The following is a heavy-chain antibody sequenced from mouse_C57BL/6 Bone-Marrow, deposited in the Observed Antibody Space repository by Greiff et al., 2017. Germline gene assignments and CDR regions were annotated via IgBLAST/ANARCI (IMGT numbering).Heavy chain of an antibody. J-gene: IGHJ4*01. CDR2: INPSSGYT. V-gene: IGHV1-7*01. D-gene: IGHD2-5*01. Sequence: QVQLKESGAELAKPGASVKLSCKASGYTFTSYWMHWVKQRPGQGLEWIGYINPSSGYTKYTQKFKDKATLTADKSSSTAYMQLSSLTYEDSAVYYCARSYYSSFYYAMDYWGQGTSVTVSS. CDR1: GYTFTSYW. CDR3: ARSYYSSFYYAMDY.